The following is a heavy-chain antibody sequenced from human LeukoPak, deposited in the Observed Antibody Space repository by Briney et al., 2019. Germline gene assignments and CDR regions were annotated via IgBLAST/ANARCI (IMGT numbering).Heavy chain of an antibody. CDR2: IESDGTTT. Sequence: GGSLRLSCAASAFSFSDYSMHWVRQVAGKGLVWVSRIESDGTTTYADSVKGRVTISRDTAKNTFYLQMSSLRDEDTAMYFCARTLPGSFFDIWGQGSLVTVSS. V-gene: IGHV3-74*01. CDR1: AFSFSDYS. J-gene: IGHJ4*02. CDR3: ARTLPGSFFDI. D-gene: IGHD3-10*01.